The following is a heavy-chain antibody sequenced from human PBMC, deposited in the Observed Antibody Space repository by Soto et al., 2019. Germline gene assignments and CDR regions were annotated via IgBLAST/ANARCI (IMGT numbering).Heavy chain of an antibody. J-gene: IGHJ4*02. V-gene: IGHV4-39*07. CDR3: ARVTLIVVVPAAPDY. CDR1: GGSISSSSYY. D-gene: IGHD2-2*01. Sequence: ETLSLTCTVSGGSISSSSYYWGWIRQPPGKGLEWIGSIYYSGSTYYNPSLKSRVTISVDTSKNQFSLKLSSVTAADTAVYYCARVTLIVVVPAAPDYWGQGTLVTVSS. CDR2: IYYSGST.